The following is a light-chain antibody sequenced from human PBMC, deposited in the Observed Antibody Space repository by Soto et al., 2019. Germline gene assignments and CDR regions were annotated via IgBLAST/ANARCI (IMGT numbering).Light chain of an antibody. J-gene: IGKJ5*01. V-gene: IGKV3-20*01. CDR3: QQASYSVN. Sequence: DTVLTQSPGTLSLSPGETATLTCSASHSVSSTFLAWYQQKPGQAPTLLIYDADTRATGIPDRFSGSGFGKNFTLPISRLEPESFAMYFRQQASYSVNFRQRTRLEIK. CDR1: HSVSSTF. CDR2: DAD.